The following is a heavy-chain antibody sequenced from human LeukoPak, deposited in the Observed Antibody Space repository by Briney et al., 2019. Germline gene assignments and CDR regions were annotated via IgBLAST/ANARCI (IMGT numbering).Heavy chain of an antibody. J-gene: IGHJ4*02. V-gene: IGHV3-30*18. CDR2: ISYDGSNK. Sequence: QPGRSLRLSCAASGFTFSSYGMHWVRQAPGKGLEWVAVISYDGSNKYYADSVKGRFTISRDNSKNALYLQMNSLRAEDTAVYYCAKDRLGARNYFDYWGQGTLVTVSS. CDR3: AKDRLGARNYFDY. CDR1: GFTFSSYG. D-gene: IGHD1-26*01.